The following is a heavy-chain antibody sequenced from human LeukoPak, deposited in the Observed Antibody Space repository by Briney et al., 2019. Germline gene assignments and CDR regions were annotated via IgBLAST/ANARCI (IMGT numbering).Heavy chain of an antibody. J-gene: IGHJ4*02. CDR1: GFTFSSYS. CDR2: ISSSSSTI. D-gene: IGHD1-26*01. Sequence: GGSLRLSCAAPGFTFSSYSMNWVRQAPGKGLEWVSYISSSSSTIYYADSVKGRFTISRDNAKNSLYLQMNSLRAEDTAVYYCARVPQEWELHPLDYWGQGTLVTVSS. V-gene: IGHV3-48*01. CDR3: ARVPQEWELHPLDY.